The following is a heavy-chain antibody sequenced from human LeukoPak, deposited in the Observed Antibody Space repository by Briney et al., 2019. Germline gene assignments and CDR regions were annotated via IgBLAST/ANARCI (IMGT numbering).Heavy chain of an antibody. CDR3: ASDFTGRDDY. V-gene: IGHV3-74*01. CDR1: GFTFSRYW. Sequence: GGSLRLSCAASGFTFSRYWMHWVRQAPGKGLVWVSRMNTDGSRIDYADSVKGRFTISRDNAKNTLYLQMNSLGAEDAAVYSCASDFTGRDDYGGQGTLVTVSS. J-gene: IGHJ4*02. D-gene: IGHD2-8*02. CDR2: MNTDGSRI.